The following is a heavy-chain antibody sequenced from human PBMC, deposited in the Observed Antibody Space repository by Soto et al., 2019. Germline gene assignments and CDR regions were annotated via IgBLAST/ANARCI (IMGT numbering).Heavy chain of an antibody. CDR1: GGSINSYY. Sequence: SETLSLTCTVSGGSINSYYWSWIRQPTGKGLEWIGRIYFSGETNYNPSLKSRLTMSVDTSKTQFSLKLSSVTAADTAVYYCARDSRYSRYNYPGTDVWGQGTTVTV. CDR3: ARDSRYSRYNYPGTDV. CDR2: IYFSGET. J-gene: IGHJ6*02. D-gene: IGHD5-12*01. V-gene: IGHV4-4*07.